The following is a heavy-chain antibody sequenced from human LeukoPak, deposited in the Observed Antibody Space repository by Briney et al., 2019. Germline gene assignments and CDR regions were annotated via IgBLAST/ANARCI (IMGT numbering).Heavy chain of an antibody. CDR3: AKAEGYDILTGLDY. CDR1: GFTFSTYA. V-gene: IGHV3-23*01. J-gene: IGHJ4*02. D-gene: IGHD3-9*01. Sequence: GGSLRLSCAASGFTFSTYAMSWGRQAPGQGLEWVSGIGASGGSTYYAHSVKGRFTISRDNSKNTLYLQMNSLRTEDTAVYYCAKAEGYDILTGLDYWGQGTLVTVSS. CDR2: IGASGGST.